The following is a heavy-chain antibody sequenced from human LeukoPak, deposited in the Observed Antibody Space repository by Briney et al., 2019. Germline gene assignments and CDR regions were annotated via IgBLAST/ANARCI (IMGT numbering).Heavy chain of an antibody. Sequence: GGSLRLSCAASGFTFSSYAMSWVRQAPGKGLEWVSAISGSGSPTYYADSVKGRFTISRDNSKNTLYLQLNSLRVEDTAVYYCARPYYYDSSGYADWGQGTLVTVSS. CDR1: GFTFSSYA. D-gene: IGHD3-22*01. CDR2: ISGSGSPT. J-gene: IGHJ4*02. V-gene: IGHV3-23*01. CDR3: ARPYYYDSSGYAD.